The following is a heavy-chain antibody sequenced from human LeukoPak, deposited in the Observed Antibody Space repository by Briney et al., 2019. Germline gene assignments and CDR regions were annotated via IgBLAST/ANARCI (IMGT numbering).Heavy chain of an antibody. CDR2: IKHDGSEK. Sequence: GGSLRLSCAASGFTFNNYWMTWIRQAPVKGLEWVANIKHDGSEKYFVDSEKGRFSISRDNAKNSLYLQMNSLRDEDTAAYYFARGRGVDYWGQGTLVTVSS. J-gene: IGHJ4*02. CDR1: GFTFNNYW. CDR3: ARGRGVDY. V-gene: IGHV3-7*01.